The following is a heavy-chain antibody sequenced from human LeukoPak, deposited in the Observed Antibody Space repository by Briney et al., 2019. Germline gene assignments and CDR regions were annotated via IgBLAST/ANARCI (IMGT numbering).Heavy chain of an antibody. Sequence: GASVTVSCKASGYTFTGYYMHWVRQAPGQGLEWMGWINPNSGGTNYAQKFQGRVTMTRDTSISTAYMELSRLRSGDTAVYYCARSPYYYDSSGYYYWGQGTLVTVSS. CDR2: INPNSGGT. J-gene: IGHJ4*02. CDR1: GYTFTGYY. CDR3: ARSPYYYDSSGYYY. D-gene: IGHD3-22*01. V-gene: IGHV1-2*02.